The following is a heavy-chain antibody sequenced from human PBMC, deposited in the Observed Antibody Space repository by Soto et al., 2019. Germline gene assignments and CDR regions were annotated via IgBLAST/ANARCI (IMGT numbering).Heavy chain of an antibody. CDR2: ISASVYTE. CDR3: AGVKLVAVASLFSYYFGC. V-gene: IGHV3-48*03. CDR1: GGFFSRDD. Sequence: GGTLRLSCEVAGGFFSRDDMSWVRQAPGKGLEWIAYISASVYTENYPYSVNGLFTIARYNTSHLPLLQRSMPAAEATAFYYCAGVKLVAVASLFSYYFGCWGQGTLVTVSS. J-gene: IGHJ4*01. D-gene: IGHD2-8*02.